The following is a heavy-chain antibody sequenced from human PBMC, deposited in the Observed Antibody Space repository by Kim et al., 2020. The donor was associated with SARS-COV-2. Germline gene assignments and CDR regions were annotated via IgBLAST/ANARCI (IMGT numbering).Heavy chain of an antibody. CDR3: ARYEGALNYYKSSGYSAFYI. CDR1: GFTFSSYG. Sequence: GGSLRLSCAASGFTFSSYGMHWVRQAPGKGLEWVAVIWYDGSNKYYADSVKGRFTISRDNSKNTLYLQMNSLRAEDTAVYYCARYEGALNYYKSSGYSAFYIWGQGPMVTVSS. D-gene: IGHD3-22*01. V-gene: IGHV3-33*01. CDR2: IWYDGSNK. J-gene: IGHJ3*02.